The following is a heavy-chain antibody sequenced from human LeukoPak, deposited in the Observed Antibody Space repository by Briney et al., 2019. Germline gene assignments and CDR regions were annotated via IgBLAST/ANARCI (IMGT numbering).Heavy chain of an antibody. V-gene: IGHV3-9*01. CDR3: AKAHGSGFDY. Sequence: GGSLRLSCAASGFTLDDYAMHWVRQAPGKGLEWVSGISWNSGSIGYADSVKGRFTISRDNAKNSLYLQMNSLRAEDTALYYCAKAHGSGFDYWGQGTLVTVSS. J-gene: IGHJ4*02. CDR2: ISWNSGSI. CDR1: GFTLDDYA. D-gene: IGHD6-19*01.